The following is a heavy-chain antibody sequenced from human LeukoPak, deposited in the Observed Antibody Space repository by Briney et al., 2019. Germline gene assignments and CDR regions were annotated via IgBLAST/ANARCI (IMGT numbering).Heavy chain of an antibody. J-gene: IGHJ6*04. CDR2: IYTSGST. Sequence: SETLSLKCTVCGVSISSYYWSWIRSPAGKGLEWVGRIYTSGSTNYNPSLKSRVTMSVDTSKNQFSLKLSSVTAADTAVYYCARDEPGYYYYYVMDVWGKRTTVTVSS. V-gene: IGHV4-4*07. CDR3: ARDEPGYYYYYVMDV. D-gene: IGHD1-14*01. CDR1: GVSISSYY.